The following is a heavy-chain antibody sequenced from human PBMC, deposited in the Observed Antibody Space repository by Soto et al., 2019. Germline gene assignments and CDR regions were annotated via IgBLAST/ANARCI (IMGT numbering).Heavy chain of an antibody. D-gene: IGHD6-13*01. CDR3: AKDVIAAADYYYGMDV. CDR2: ISYDGSNK. CDR1: GFTFSSYG. Sequence: QVQLVESGGGVVQPGRSLRLSCAASGFTFSSYGMHWVRQAPGKGLEWVAVISYDGSNKYYADSVKGRFTISRDNSKNTLSLQMNSLRAEDTAVYYCAKDVIAAADYYYGMDVWGQGTTVTVSS. V-gene: IGHV3-30*18. J-gene: IGHJ6*02.